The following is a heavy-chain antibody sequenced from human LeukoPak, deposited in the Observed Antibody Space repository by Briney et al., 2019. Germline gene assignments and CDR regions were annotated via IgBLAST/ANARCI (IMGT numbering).Heavy chain of an antibody. J-gene: IGHJ4*02. CDR3: ARRTGYYTPTSNFDY. CDR1: GYTFTSYG. D-gene: IGHD3/OR15-3a*01. CDR2: ISAYNGNT. Sequence: GASVKVSCKASGYTFTSYGISWVRQAPGQGLEWMGWISAYNGNTNYAQKLQGRVTMTTDTSTSTAYMELRSLRSDDTAVYYCARRTGYYTPTSNFDYWGQGTLVTVS. V-gene: IGHV1-18*04.